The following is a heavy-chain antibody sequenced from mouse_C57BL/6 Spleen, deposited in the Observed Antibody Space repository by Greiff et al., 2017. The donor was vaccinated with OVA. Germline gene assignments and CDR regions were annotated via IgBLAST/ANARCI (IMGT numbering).Heavy chain of an antibody. D-gene: IGHD1-1*01. J-gene: IGHJ2*01. Sequence: EVMLVESGGGLVKPGGSLKLSCAASGFTFSDYGMHWVRQAPEKGLEWVAYISSGSSTIYYADTVKGRFTISRDNAKTTLFLQMTILRAEDTAMYYGARGGYGSGVDYWGQGTTLTVSS. CDR2: ISSGSSTI. V-gene: IGHV5-17*01. CDR1: GFTFSDYG. CDR3: ARGGYGSGVDY.